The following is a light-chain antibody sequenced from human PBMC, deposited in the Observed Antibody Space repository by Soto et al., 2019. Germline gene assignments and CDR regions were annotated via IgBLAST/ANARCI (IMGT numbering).Light chain of an antibody. CDR3: QQSKSFPLT. V-gene: IGKV1-39*01. Sequence: DIQMTQSPSSLSASVGDRVTITCRASQSIGTYLNWYQHKPGKAPTLLISGASSFQSGISSRFSGSGSGTDFTLTISSLQPEDFATFYCQQSKSFPLTFGGGTKVEI. CDR2: GAS. CDR1: QSIGTY. J-gene: IGKJ4*01.